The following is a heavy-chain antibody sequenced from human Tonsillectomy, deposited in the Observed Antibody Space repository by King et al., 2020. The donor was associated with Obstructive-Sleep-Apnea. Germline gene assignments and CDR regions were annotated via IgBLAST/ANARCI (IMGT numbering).Heavy chain of an antibody. V-gene: IGHV4-59*01. CDR2: IYNSGST. CDR3: ARVAVEYSNLGYFDY. CDR1: GGSISSYY. D-gene: IGHD6-6*01. Sequence: QLQESGPGLVKPSETLSLTCTVSGGSISSYYWSWIRQPPGKGLEWIGYIYNSGSTNYNPSLKSRVTISVDTSKKQFSLKLTSVTAADTAVYYCARVAVEYSNLGYFDYWGQGTLVTVSS. J-gene: IGHJ4*02.